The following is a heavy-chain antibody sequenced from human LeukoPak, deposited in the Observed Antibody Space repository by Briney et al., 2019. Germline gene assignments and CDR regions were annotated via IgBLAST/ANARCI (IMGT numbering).Heavy chain of an antibody. Sequence: SETLSLTCAGYGGSFSGYYWRWIRQPPGKGLEWIGYIYNSGSNNYNPSLKSRVTISIDTSKNQFSLKLTSVTAADTAVYYCATRGCWGQGTLVTVSS. CDR1: GGSFSGYY. D-gene: IGHD3-10*01. CDR3: ATRGC. J-gene: IGHJ4*02. V-gene: IGHV4-59*08. CDR2: IYNSGSN.